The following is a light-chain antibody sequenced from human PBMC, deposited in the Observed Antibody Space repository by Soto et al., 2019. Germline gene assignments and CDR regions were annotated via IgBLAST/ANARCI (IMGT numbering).Light chain of an antibody. Sequence: QSVLTQAASVSGSPGQSIIISCTGTSSDGGGYNYVSWYQQHPGKAPKLMIYDVSNRPSGVSNRFSGSKSGNTASLTISGLQAEDEADYYCSSFTSNSTPWVFGGGTQLTVL. J-gene: IGLJ2*01. CDR1: SSDGGGYNY. CDR2: DVS. CDR3: SSFTSNSTPWV. V-gene: IGLV2-14*01.